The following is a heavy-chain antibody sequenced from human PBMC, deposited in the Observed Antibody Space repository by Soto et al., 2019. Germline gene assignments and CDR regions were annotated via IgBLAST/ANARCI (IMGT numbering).Heavy chain of an antibody. J-gene: IGHJ4*02. D-gene: IGHD6-6*01. Sequence: QVQLVASGGGLVKPGGSVRLSCAASGFTFSDSYMSWVRQAPGKGLEWLSYISGSSITISHADSVKGRFTISRDNDKNSVYLQMDSLRAEDTAVYYCARFLGGIPARPFDYWGQGTLVTVSS. CDR1: GFTFSDSY. V-gene: IGHV3-11*01. CDR3: ARFLGGIPARPFDY. CDR2: ISGSSITI.